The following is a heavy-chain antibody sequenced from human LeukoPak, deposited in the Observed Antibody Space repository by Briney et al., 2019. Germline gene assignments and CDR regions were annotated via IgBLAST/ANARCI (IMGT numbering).Heavy chain of an antibody. CDR2: ISTSGGNT. Sequence: GGSLRLSCASSGFTFSSNALSWVRQAPGKGLEWVSAISTSGGNTYYADSVRGRFTISRDNSKNTLYLQMNTLRAEDTAVYYCATTKQARRYFDYWGQGTLVTVSS. V-gene: IGHV3-23*01. CDR1: GFTFSSNA. D-gene: IGHD1-1*01. CDR3: ATTKQARRYFDY. J-gene: IGHJ4*02.